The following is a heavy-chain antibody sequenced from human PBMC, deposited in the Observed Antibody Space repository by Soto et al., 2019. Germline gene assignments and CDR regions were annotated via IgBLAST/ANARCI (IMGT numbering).Heavy chain of an antibody. J-gene: IGHJ3*01. CDR2: ISGFGNDR. CDR1: GFTFSSYA. Sequence: EVQLLESGGGLMQPGGSLRLSCAASGFTFSSYAMNWVRQAPGKGLEWVSVISGFGNDRYYAGSVKGRFTISRDNSNNTLYLQMSSLRVEDTAVYYCARPRVRGGLDGFDVWGHGTVVTVSS. D-gene: IGHD3-10*01. V-gene: IGHV3-23*01. CDR3: ARPRVRGGLDGFDV.